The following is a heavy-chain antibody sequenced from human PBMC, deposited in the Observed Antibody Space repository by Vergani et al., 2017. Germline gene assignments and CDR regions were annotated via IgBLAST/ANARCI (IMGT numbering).Heavy chain of an antibody. CDR1: GFTFSSYE. CDR3: VGQADYGSAFDI. Sequence: EVQLVESGGGLVQPGGSLRLSCAASGFTFSSYEMNWVRQAPGKGLEWVSYISSSGSTIYYADSVKGRFTISRDNAKNSLYLQMNSLRAEDTAVYYCVGQADYGSAFDIWGQGTMVTVSS. D-gene: IGHD4-17*01. J-gene: IGHJ3*02. CDR2: ISSSGSTI. V-gene: IGHV3-48*03.